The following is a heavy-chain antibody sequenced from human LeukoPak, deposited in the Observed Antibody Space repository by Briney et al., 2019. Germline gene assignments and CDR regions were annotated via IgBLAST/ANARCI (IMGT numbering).Heavy chain of an antibody. J-gene: IGHJ5*02. CDR2: MFHSGST. CDR3: ARKEGGQLVNTRRWFDP. Sequence: SETLSLTCTVSGYSISSGYYWGWIRQPPGKGLEWIGSMFHSGSTYYNPSLKSRVTISVDTSKNQFSLKLRSVTAADTAVYYCARKEGGQLVNTRRWFDPWGQGTLVTVSS. V-gene: IGHV4-38-2*02. D-gene: IGHD6-13*01. CDR1: GYSISSGYY.